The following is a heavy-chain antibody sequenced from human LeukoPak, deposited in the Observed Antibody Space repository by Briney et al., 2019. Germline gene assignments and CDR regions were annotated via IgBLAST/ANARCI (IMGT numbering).Heavy chain of an antibody. Sequence: PGGSLRLSCAASGFSFSSYYMNWVRQAPGKGLEWVSSISSSSSYIYYADSVKGRFTISRDNSKNTLYLQMNSLRAEDTAVYYCAKGYDYVWGSCVYWGQGTLVTVSS. CDR2: ISSSSSYI. CDR1: GFSFSSYY. J-gene: IGHJ4*02. V-gene: IGHV3-21*01. CDR3: AKGYDYVWGSCVY. D-gene: IGHD3-16*01.